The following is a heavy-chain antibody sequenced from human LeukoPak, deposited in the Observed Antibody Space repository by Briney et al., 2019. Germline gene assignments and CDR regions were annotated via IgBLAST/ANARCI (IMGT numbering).Heavy chain of an antibody. Sequence: ASVKVSCKASGYTFTGYYMHWVRQAPGQGLEWMGWINPNSGGTNYAQKFQGRVTMTRDTSISTAYMVLSRLRSDDTAVYYCARSQRRAYYYDSSGYYSAFDYWGQGTLVTVSS. V-gene: IGHV1-2*02. CDR3: ARSQRRAYYYDSSGYYSAFDY. CDR1: GYTFTGYY. CDR2: INPNSGGT. J-gene: IGHJ4*02. D-gene: IGHD3-22*01.